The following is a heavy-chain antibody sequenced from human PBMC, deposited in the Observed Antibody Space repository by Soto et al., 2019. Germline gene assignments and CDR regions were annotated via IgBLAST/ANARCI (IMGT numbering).Heavy chain of an antibody. CDR1: GFTVSSNY. D-gene: IGHD4-17*01. V-gene: IGHV3-66*01. CDR3: ARDDYGDYGLDY. J-gene: IGHJ4*02. Sequence: EVQLVESGGGLVQPGGSLRLSCAASGFTVSSNYMSWVRQAPGKGLEWVSVIYSGGSTYYADSMKGRFTISRDNSKNTLYLQMNSLRAEDTAVYYCARDDYGDYGLDYWGQGTLVTVSS. CDR2: IYSGGST.